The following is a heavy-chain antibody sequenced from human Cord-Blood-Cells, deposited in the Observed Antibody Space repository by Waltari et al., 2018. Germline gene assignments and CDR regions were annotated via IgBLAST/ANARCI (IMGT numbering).Heavy chain of an antibody. J-gene: IGHJ3*02. V-gene: IGHV3-72*01. Sequence: EVQLVESEGGLVQPGGSLRLSCAASGFTFSDHYMDWVRQAPGKGLEWVGRTRNKANSYTTEYAASVKGRFTISRDDSKNSLYLQMNSLKTEDTAVYYCARVKVGATTTDAFDIWGQGTMVTVSS. CDR1: GFTFSDHY. CDR2: TRNKANSYTT. D-gene: IGHD1-26*01. CDR3: ARVKVGATTTDAFDI.